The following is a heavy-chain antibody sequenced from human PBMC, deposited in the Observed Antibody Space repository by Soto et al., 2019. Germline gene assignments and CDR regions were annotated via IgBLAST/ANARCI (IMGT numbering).Heavy chain of an antibody. D-gene: IGHD6-6*01. CDR3: ARGLVAARAFDY. CDR1: GGSISSYY. CDR2: IYYSVST. J-gene: IGHJ4*02. V-gene: IGHV4-59*01. Sequence: SETLSLTCTVSGGSISSYYWSWIRQPPGKGLEWIGYIYYSVSTNYNPSLKSRVTISVDTSKNQFSLKLSSVTAADTAVYYCARGLVAARAFDYWGQGTLVTVSS.